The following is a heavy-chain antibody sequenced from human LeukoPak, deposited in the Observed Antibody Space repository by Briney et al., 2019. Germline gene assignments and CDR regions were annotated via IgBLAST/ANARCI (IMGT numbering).Heavy chain of an antibody. CDR3: ARHLGGNLHYSYYYMDV. Sequence: ASVKVSCKASGYTFHTYAMNWVRQAPGHGLEWIGWINTNTGDPTYAQDFTGRFAFSLDTPVSTAYLEISGLRTEDTAVYFCARHLGGNLHYSYYYMDVWGKGTTVAVSS. J-gene: IGHJ6*03. CDR2: INTNTGDP. D-gene: IGHD4-23*01. CDR1: GYTFHTYA. V-gene: IGHV7-4-1*02.